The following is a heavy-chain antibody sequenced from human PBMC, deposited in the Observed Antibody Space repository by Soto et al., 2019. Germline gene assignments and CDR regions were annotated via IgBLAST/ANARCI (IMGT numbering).Heavy chain of an antibody. J-gene: IGHJ4*02. Sequence: SETLSLTCAVYGGSFSGYYWSWIRQPPGKGLEWIGEINHSGSTNYNPSLKSRVTISVDTSKNQFSLKLSSVTAADTAVYYCARDAVGRSFSSWFHFDYWGQGTLVTVSS. D-gene: IGHD6-13*01. CDR2: INHSGST. CDR1: GGSFSGYY. CDR3: ARDAVGRSFSSWFHFDY. V-gene: IGHV4-34*01.